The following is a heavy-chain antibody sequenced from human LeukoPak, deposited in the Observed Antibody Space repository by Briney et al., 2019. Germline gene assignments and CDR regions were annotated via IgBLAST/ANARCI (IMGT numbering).Heavy chain of an antibody. V-gene: IGHV3-23*01. CDR3: AKGRGITMIVVVTPDAFDI. J-gene: IGHJ3*02. D-gene: IGHD3-22*01. CDR2: ISGSGGST. CDR1: GFTFSSYA. Sequence: GGSLRLSCAASGFTFSSYAMSWVRQAPGKGLEWVSAISGSGGSTYYADSVKGRFTISRDNSKNTLYLQMNSLTAEDMAVYYCAKGRGITMIVVVTPDAFDIWGQGTMVTVSS.